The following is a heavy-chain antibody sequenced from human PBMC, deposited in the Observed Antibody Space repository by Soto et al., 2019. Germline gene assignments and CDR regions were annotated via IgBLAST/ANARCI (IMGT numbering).Heavy chain of an antibody. CDR1: GGSVSSGSYY. CDR3: ARSAGGYCSGGSCYPVDY. CDR2: IYYSGST. Sequence: SETLSLTCTVSGGSVSSGSYYWSWIRQPPGKGLEWIGYIYYSGSTNYNPSLKSRVTISVDTSKNQFSLKLSSVTAADTAVYYCARSAGGYCSGGSCYPVDYWGQGTLVTV. V-gene: IGHV4-61*01. D-gene: IGHD2-15*01. J-gene: IGHJ4*02.